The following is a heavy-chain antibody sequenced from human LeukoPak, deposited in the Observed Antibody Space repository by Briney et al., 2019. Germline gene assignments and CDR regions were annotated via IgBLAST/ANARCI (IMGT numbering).Heavy chain of an antibody. CDR1: GYTFTSYG. CDR3: ARHEGEYSSSPGVNFDY. Sequence: ASVKVSCKASGYTFTSYGISWVRQAPGQGLEWMGWISAYNGNTNYAQKLQGRVTMTTDTSTSTAYMELRSLRSDDTAMYYCARHEGEYSSSPGVNFDYWGQGTLVTVSS. V-gene: IGHV1-18*01. J-gene: IGHJ4*02. D-gene: IGHD6-6*01. CDR2: ISAYNGNT.